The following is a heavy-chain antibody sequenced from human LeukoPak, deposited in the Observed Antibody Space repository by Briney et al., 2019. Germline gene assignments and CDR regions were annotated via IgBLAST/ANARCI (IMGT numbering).Heavy chain of an antibody. Sequence: SGTLSLTCTVSGGSVSSGSYYWSWIRQPPGKGLEWIGYIYYSGSTNYNPSLKSRVTISVDTSKNQFSLKLSSVTAADTAVYYCARGLTNWAYYYYYGMDVWGQGTTVTVSS. CDR2: IYYSGST. V-gene: IGHV4-61*01. CDR1: GGSVSSGSYY. CDR3: ARGLTNWAYYYYYGMDV. J-gene: IGHJ6*02. D-gene: IGHD7-27*01.